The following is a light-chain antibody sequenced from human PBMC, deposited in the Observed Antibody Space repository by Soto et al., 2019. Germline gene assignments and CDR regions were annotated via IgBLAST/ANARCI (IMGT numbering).Light chain of an antibody. V-gene: IGLV2-14*03. CDR1: SSDVGGYDF. CDR3: SSYTSSSTPDV. CDR2: DVS. Sequence: TQPASVSGSPGQSITISCTGTSSDVGGYDFVSWFQHHPGKAPKLMIFDVSRRPSGVSNRFSGSKSANTASLTISGLQAEDEADYYCSSYTSSSTPDVFGTGTKLTVL. J-gene: IGLJ1*01.